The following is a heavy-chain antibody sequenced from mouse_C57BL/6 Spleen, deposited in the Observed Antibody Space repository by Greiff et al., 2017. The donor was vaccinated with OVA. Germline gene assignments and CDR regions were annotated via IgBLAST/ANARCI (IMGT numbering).Heavy chain of an antibody. CDR2: IDPSDSET. J-gene: IGHJ2*01. V-gene: IGHV1-52*01. CDR1: GYTFTSYW. D-gene: IGHD4-1*01. Sequence: VQLQQPGAELVRPGSSVKLSCKASGYTFTSYWMHWVKQRPIQGLEWIGNIDPSDSETHYTQKFQDKATLTVDKSSSTAYMQLSSLTSEDSAVDSCARRGLGSFDYWGQGTTLTVSS. CDR3: ARRGLGSFDY.